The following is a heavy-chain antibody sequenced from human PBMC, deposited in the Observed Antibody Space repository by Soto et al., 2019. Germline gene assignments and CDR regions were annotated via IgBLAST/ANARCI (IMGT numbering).Heavy chain of an antibody. CDR1: GYTFTSYG. J-gene: IGHJ5*02. CDR2: ISAYNGNT. D-gene: IGHD6-19*01. V-gene: IGHV1-18*01. Sequence: VKVSCKASGYTFTSYGISWVRQAPGQGLEWMGWISAYNGNTNYAQKLQGRVTMTTDTSTSTAYMELRSLRSDDTAVYYCARDGSGSPSNWFDPWGQGTLVTVSS. CDR3: ARDGSGSPSNWFDP.